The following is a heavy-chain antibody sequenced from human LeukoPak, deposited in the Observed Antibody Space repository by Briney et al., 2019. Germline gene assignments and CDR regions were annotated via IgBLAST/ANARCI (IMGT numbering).Heavy chain of an antibody. CDR2: IYYSGST. CDR1: GGSISSGGYY. J-gene: IGHJ5*02. D-gene: IGHD3-10*01. CDR3: ARELMVRGVILTHNWFDP. Sequence: SETLSLTCTVSGGSISSGGYYWSWIRQHPGKGLEWIGYIYYSGSTYYNPSLKSRVTISVDTSKNQFSLKLSSVTAAVTAVYYCARELMVRGVILTHNWFDPWGQGTLVIVSS. V-gene: IGHV4-31*03.